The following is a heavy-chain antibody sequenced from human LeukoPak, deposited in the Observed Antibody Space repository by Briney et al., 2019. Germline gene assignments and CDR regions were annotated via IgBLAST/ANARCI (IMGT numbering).Heavy chain of an antibody. Sequence: SETLSLTCAVYGGSFSGYYWSWIRQPPGKGLEWIGEINHSGSTNYNPSLKSRVTISVDTSKNQFSLKLSSVTAADTAMYYCASLYGSGKYYYYGMDVWGQGTTVTVSS. CDR1: GGSFSGYY. J-gene: IGHJ6*02. V-gene: IGHV4-34*01. CDR2: INHSGST. CDR3: ASLYGSGKYYYYGMDV. D-gene: IGHD3-10*01.